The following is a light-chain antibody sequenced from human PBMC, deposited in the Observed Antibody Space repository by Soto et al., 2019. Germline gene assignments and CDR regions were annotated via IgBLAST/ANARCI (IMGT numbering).Light chain of an antibody. CDR3: QSYDSSLSGSV. CDR2: GNS. Sequence: QSVLTQPTSVSGAPGQRVTISCTGSSSNIGAVYDVHWYQHLPGTAPKLLIYGNSNRPSGVPDRFSGSKSGTSASLAITGLQAEDEADYYCQSYDSSLSGSVFCGGTKLTVL. V-gene: IGLV1-40*01. J-gene: IGLJ2*01. CDR1: SSNIGAVYD.